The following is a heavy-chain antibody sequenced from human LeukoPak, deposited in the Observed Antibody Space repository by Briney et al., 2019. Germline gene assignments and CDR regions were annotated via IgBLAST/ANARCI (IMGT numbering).Heavy chain of an antibody. Sequence: PSETLSLTCTVSGYSISSGYDWGWIRQPPGKGLEWIGSIYHSGSTYYNPSLKSRVTISVDTSKNQFSLKLSSVTAADTAVYYCARDLGYYGSGSSPYFDYWGQGTLVTVSS. D-gene: IGHD3-10*01. CDR3: ARDLGYYGSGSSPYFDY. CDR2: IYHSGST. J-gene: IGHJ4*02. V-gene: IGHV4-38-2*02. CDR1: GYSISSGYD.